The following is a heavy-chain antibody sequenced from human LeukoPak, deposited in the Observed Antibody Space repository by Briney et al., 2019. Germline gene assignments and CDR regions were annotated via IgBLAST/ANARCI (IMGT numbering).Heavy chain of an antibody. V-gene: IGHV3-7*03. J-gene: IGHJ3*02. Sequence: TGGSLRLSCAASGFTFSSYWMSWVRQAPGKGLEWVANIKQDGSEKYYVDSVKGRFTISRDNAKNSLYLQMNSLRAEDTAVYYCARKPVYDYVWGSYRYPDAFDIWGQGTMVTVSS. CDR1: GFTFSSYW. D-gene: IGHD3-16*02. CDR2: IKQDGSEK. CDR3: ARKPVYDYVWGSYRYPDAFDI.